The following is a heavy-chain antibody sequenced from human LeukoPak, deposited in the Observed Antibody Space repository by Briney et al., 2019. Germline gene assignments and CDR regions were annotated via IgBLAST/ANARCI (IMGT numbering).Heavy chain of an antibody. D-gene: IGHD3-3*01. CDR2: IGGSGGST. V-gene: IGHV3-23*01. CDR3: AKGGFWSGYYPMDYYYGMDA. Sequence: GGSLRLSCAASGFTFSSYAMSWVRQAPGKGLEWVSAIGGSGGSTYYADSVKGRFTISRDNSKNTLYLQMNSLRAEDAAVYYCAKGGFWSGYYPMDYYYGMDAWGQGTTVTVS. CDR1: GFTFSSYA. J-gene: IGHJ6*02.